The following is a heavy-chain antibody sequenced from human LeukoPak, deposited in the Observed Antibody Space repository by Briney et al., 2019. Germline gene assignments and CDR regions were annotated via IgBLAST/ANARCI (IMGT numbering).Heavy chain of an antibody. CDR1: GYTFTSYY. CDR3: ARSGEYCSSTSCYAEDYYYYMDV. V-gene: IGHV1-46*01. J-gene: IGHJ6*03. CDR2: INPSGGST. D-gene: IGHD2-2*01. Sequence: GASVKVSCKASGYTFTSYYMHWVRQAPGQGLGWMGIINPSGGSTSYAQKFQGRVTMTRDTSTSTVYMELSSLRSEDTAVYYCARSGEYCSSTSCYAEDYYYYMDVWGKGTTVTVSS.